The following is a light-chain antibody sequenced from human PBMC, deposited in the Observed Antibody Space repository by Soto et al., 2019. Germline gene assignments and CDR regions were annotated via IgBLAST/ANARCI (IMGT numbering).Light chain of an antibody. V-gene: IGKV3-20*01. CDR1: QSLSSSY. Sequence: EIVLTQSPGTLSLSPGERAALSCRASQSLSSSYLAWYQQKPGQAPSLLIYAASSRATGVPDRFSGSGSGAYFTLTINRLESEDFAVYYCQQYGSSPLMYTFGQGTKLEIK. CDR2: AAS. CDR3: QQYGSSPLMYT. J-gene: IGKJ2*01.